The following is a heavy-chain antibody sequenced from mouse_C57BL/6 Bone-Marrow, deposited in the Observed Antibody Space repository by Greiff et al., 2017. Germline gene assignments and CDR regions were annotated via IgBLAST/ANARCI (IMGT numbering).Heavy chain of an antibody. Sequence: QVQLQQPGAELVKPGASVKVSCKASGYTFTSYWLHWVKQRPGQGLEWIGRIHPSDSDTNYNQKFKGKATLTVDKSSSTAYMQLSSLTSEDSAVYYSAVTTVVAPDYYAMDYWGQGTSVTVSS. J-gene: IGHJ4*01. CDR2: IHPSDSDT. CDR1: GYTFTSYW. D-gene: IGHD1-1*01. CDR3: AVTTVVAPDYYAMDY. V-gene: IGHV1-74*01.